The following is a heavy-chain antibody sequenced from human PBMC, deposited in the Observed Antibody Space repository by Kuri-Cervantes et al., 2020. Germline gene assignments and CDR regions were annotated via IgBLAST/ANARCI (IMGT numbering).Heavy chain of an antibody. V-gene: IGHV3-30*18. CDR3: AKERPIGGVQGVFDY. J-gene: IGHJ4*02. CDR2: ISYDGSNK. D-gene: IGHD3-10*01. CDR1: GFTFRTYG. Sequence: GESLKISCEASGFTFRTYGIHWVRQAPGKGLDWVAVISYDGSNKYYADSVKGRFTISRDNSKNTLYLQMNSLRAEDTAVYYCAKERPIGGVQGVFDYWGQGTLVTVSS.